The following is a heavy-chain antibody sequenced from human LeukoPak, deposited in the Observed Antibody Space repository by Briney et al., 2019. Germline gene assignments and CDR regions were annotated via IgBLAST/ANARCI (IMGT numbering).Heavy chain of an antibody. D-gene: IGHD4-17*01. CDR2: ISSSSVTM. V-gene: IGHV3-21*01. CDR1: GFTFSFYS. J-gene: IGHJ5*02. Sequence: GGSLKLSCEASGFTFSFYSINWVRQAPGKGLEWISSISSSSVTMLYADSVKGRFTISRDNANNSVHLQMNSLRAEDTAMYYCARGEWSLTTTATTGWFDPGGQGTLVTVSS. CDR3: ARGEWSLTTTATTGWFDP.